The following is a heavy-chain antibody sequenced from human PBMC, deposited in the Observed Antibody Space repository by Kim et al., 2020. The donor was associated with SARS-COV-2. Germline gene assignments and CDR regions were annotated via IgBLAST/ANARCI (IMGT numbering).Heavy chain of an antibody. V-gene: IGHV4-31*03. CDR3: ARKGYYDILTGYEKPFDY. J-gene: IGHJ4*02. D-gene: IGHD3-9*01. CDR1: GGSISSGGYY. Sequence: SETLSLTCTVSGGSISSGGYYWSWIRQHPGKGLEWIGYIYYSGSTYYNPSLKSRVTISVDTSKNQFSLKLSSVTAADTAVYYCARKGYYDILTGYEKPFDYWGQGTLVTVSS. CDR2: IYYSGST.